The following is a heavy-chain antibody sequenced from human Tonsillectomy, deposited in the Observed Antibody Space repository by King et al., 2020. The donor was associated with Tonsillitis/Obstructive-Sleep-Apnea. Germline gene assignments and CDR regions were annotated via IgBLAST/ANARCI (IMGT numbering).Heavy chain of an antibody. Sequence: VQLVQSGGGVVQPGRSLRLSCAASGFTFSTYGMHWVRQAPGRGLEWVAFISFDGSSEFYADSVKGRFTISRDISKNTLYLQMNSRRAEDSAVYYCPRQYSSGWYHAFDVWGQGTMVTVSS. J-gene: IGHJ3*01. CDR2: ISFDGSSE. D-gene: IGHD6-19*01. V-gene: IGHV3-30*03. CDR3: PRQYSSGWYHAFDV. CDR1: GFTFSTYG.